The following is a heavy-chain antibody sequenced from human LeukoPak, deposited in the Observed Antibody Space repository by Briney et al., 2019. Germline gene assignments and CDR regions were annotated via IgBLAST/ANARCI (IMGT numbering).Heavy chain of an antibody. J-gene: IGHJ3*02. V-gene: IGHV1-69*05. Sequence: SVKVSSKASGGTFSSYAISWVRQAPGQGLEWMGRIIPIFGTANYAQKFQGRVTITTDESTSTAYMELSSLRSEDTAVYYCARGDYYDSSGPGLVAFDIWGQGTMVTVSS. D-gene: IGHD3-22*01. CDR2: IIPIFGTA. CDR1: GGTFSSYA. CDR3: ARGDYYDSSGPGLVAFDI.